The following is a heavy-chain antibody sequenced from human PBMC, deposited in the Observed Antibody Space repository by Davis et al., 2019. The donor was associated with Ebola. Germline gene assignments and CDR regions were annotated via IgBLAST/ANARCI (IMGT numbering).Heavy chain of an antibody. V-gene: IGHV1-18*04. Sequence: ASVKVSCKASGYNFKSYGFNWIRQAPGQGLEWMGWISGYKLNTNYALKFQGRVTMTTDPSTNTVYMELSSLRSDDTAIYSCARVAANLGIYYFDYWGQGTLVTVSS. D-gene: IGHD5-12*01. CDR1: GYNFKSYG. J-gene: IGHJ4*02. CDR3: ARVAANLGIYYFDY. CDR2: ISGYKLNT.